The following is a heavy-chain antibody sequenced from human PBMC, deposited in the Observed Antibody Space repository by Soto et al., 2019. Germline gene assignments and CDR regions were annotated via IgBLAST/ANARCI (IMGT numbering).Heavy chain of an antibody. J-gene: IGHJ4*02. CDR1: GYTFTGYY. D-gene: IGHD3-3*01. CDR2: INPNSGGT. V-gene: IGHV1-2*04. CDR3: ARDPGVFGVVIMGYDY. Sequence: ASVKVSCKASGYTFTGYYMHWVRQAPGQGLEWMGWINPNSGGTNYAQKFQGWVTMTRDTSISTAYMELGRLRSDEPAVYYCARDPGVFGVVIMGYDYWGQGTLVTVSS.